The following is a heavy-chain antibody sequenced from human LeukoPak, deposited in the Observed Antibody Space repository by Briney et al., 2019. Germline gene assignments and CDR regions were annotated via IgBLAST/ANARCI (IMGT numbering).Heavy chain of an antibody. Sequence: GGSLRLSCAASGFTFRSYSMNWVRQAPGKGLEWVSYISSSSTTIFYADSVKGRFTISRDNAKNSLYLQMSSLRVEDTAVYYCTRDPRHFDSCGQGTLVTVSS. CDR2: ISSSSTTI. J-gene: IGHJ5*01. D-gene: IGHD6-6*01. CDR1: GFTFRSYS. V-gene: IGHV3-48*04. CDR3: TRDPRHFDS.